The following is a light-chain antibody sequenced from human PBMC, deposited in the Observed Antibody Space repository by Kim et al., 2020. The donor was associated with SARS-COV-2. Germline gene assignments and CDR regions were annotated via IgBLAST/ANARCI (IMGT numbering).Light chain of an antibody. CDR1: SGDIASSY. CDR3: QSYDDFNRV. CDR2: EDN. V-gene: IGLV6-57*01. Sequence: GKTRTISCTRSSGDIASSYVQWYQQRPGSSPTTLIYEDNQRTPGVPERFSGSVDSSSNSASLTISGLKTEDEADYFCQSYDDFNRVFGGGTQLTVL. J-gene: IGLJ3*02.